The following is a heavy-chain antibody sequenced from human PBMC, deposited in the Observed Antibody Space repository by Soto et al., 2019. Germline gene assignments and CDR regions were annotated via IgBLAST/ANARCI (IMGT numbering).Heavy chain of an antibody. CDR3: TRHYYDLAGDDYYYGMDV. V-gene: IGHV4-4*02. CDR2: VYYSAST. Sequence: SDTLSLTSAVSGGSFTSNNWWSWVRQPPWKGLAWIGNVYYSASTYYNPSVESRVTISIDTSKNQFSLSLSSVTAADTAVYYCTRHYYDLAGDDYYYGMDVWGQGTTVTVSS. D-gene: IGHD3-22*01. CDR1: GGSFTSNNW. J-gene: IGHJ6*02.